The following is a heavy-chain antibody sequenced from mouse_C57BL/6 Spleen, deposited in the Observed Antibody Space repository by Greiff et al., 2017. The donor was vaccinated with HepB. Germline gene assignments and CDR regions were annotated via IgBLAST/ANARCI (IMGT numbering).Heavy chain of an antibody. CDR3: ARRWFPYYFDY. CDR2: IYPRSGNT. Sequence: QESGAELARPGASVKLSCKASGYTFTSYGISWVKQRTGQGLEWIGEIYPRSGNTYYNEKFKGKATLTADKSSSTAYMELRSLTSEDSAVYFCARRWFPYYFDYWGQGTTLTVSS. J-gene: IGHJ2*01. V-gene: IGHV1-81*01. CDR1: GYTFTSYG. D-gene: IGHD2-3*01.